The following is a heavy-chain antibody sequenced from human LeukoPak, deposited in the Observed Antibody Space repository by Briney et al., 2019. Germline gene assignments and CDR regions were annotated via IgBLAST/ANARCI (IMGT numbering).Heavy chain of an antibody. CDR3: ARVGYYYDSSGFYDY. Sequence: SETLSLTCTVSGGSISSYYWSWIRQPPGKGLDWIGYIYYSGSTNYNPSLKSRVTISVDTSKNQFSLKLSSVTAADTAVYYCARVGYYYDSSGFYDYWGQGTLVTVSS. CDR1: GGSISSYY. V-gene: IGHV4-59*01. J-gene: IGHJ4*02. CDR2: IYYSGST. D-gene: IGHD3-22*01.